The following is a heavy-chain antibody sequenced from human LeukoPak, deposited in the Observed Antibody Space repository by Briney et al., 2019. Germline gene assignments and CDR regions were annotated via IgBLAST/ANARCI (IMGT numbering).Heavy chain of an antibody. CDR3: ARVRTIFGVITYDAFDI. CDR2: INPNSGGT. J-gene: IGHJ3*02. V-gene: IGHV1-2*06. CDR1: GYTFTGYY. D-gene: IGHD3-3*01. Sequence: ASVKVSCKASGYTFTGYYMHWVRQAPGQGLEWMGRINPNSGGTNYAQKFQGRVTMTRDTSISTAYMELSRLRSDDTAVYYCARVRTIFGVITYDAFDIWGQGTMVTVSS.